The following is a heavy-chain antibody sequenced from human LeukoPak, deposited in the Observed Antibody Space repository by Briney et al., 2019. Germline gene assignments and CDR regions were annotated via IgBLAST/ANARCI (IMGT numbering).Heavy chain of an antibody. CDR3: ARDGPYYDSLTGYQGADDWFDP. V-gene: IGHV4-4*07. D-gene: IGHD3-9*01. Sequence: PSETLSFTCTVSGGSISSYYWSWIRQPAGQGLEWIGRIYTSGSTNYNPSLKSRVTMSVDTSKTQFSLKLSSVTAAGTAVYYCARDGPYYDSLTGYQGADDWFDPWGQGTLVTVSS. CDR2: IYTSGST. CDR1: GGSISSYY. J-gene: IGHJ5*02.